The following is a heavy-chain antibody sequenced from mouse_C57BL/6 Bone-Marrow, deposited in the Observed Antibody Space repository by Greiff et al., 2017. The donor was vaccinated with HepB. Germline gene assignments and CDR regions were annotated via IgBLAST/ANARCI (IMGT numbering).Heavy chain of an antibody. Sequence: EVQLQQSGAELVRPGASVKLSCTASGFNIKDDYMHWVKQRPEQGLEWIGWIDPENGDTEYASKFQGKATITADTSSNTAYLQLRSLTSEDTAVYYCKVWVYYGSSYFDYWGQGTTLTVSS. CDR1: GFNIKDDY. CDR3: KVWVYYGSSYFDY. V-gene: IGHV14-4*01. J-gene: IGHJ2*01. D-gene: IGHD1-1*01. CDR2: IDPENGDT.